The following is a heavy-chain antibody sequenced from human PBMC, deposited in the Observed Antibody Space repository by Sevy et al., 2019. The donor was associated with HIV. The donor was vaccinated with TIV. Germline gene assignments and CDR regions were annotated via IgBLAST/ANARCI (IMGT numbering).Heavy chain of an antibody. D-gene: IGHD3-3*01. CDR1: EFTFISYA. V-gene: IGHV3-23*01. CDR2: ITGSGGTT. J-gene: IGHJ4*02. CDR3: AKGSLEWLSAFDY. Sequence: GGSLRLSCAASEFTFISYAMSWVRQAPGKGLEWVSAITGSGGTTYYADSVRGRFTISRDNSNNTLYLQMTSLGAEDTAVYYCAKGSLEWLSAFDYWGQGTLVTVSS.